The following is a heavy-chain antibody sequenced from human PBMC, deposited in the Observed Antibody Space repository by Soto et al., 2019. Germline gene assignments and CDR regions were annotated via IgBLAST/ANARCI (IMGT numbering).Heavy chain of an antibody. Sequence: PSETLSLTCTVSGGSISSSSWNWIRQPPGKGLEWIGEINHSGSTNYNPSLKSRVTISVDTSKNQFSLKLSSVTAADTAVYYCARGASGYYDSSGYYSPYYFDYWGQGTLVTVSS. CDR3: ARGASGYYDSSGYYSPYYFDY. CDR2: INHSGST. J-gene: IGHJ4*02. D-gene: IGHD3-22*01. CDR1: GGSISSSS. V-gene: IGHV4-34*01.